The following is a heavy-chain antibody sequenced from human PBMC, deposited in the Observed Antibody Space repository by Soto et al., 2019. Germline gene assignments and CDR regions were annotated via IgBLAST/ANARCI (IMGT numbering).Heavy chain of an antibody. Sequence: GGPLRLSCAASGFTFSSYGMHWVRQAPGKGLEWVAVISYDGSNKYYADSVKGRFTISRDNSKNTLYLQMNSLRAEDTAVYYCAKDLLFIVGASYYYYYGMDVWGQGTTVTVSS. V-gene: IGHV3-30*18. D-gene: IGHD1-26*01. CDR1: GFTFSSYG. J-gene: IGHJ6*02. CDR3: AKDLLFIVGASYYYYYGMDV. CDR2: ISYDGSNK.